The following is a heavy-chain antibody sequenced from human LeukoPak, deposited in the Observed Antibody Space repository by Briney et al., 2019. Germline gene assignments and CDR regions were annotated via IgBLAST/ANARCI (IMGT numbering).Heavy chain of an antibody. D-gene: IGHD2-15*01. V-gene: IGHV4-31*03. CDR2: IYYSGST. CDR3: ARGYCSGGSCYSVTGEVFDY. CDR1: GGSISSGGYY. Sequence: KPSETLSLTCTVSGGSISSGGYYWSWIRQHSGKGLEWIGYIYYSGSTYYNPSLKSRVTISVDTSKNQFSLKLSSVTAADTAVYYCARGYCSGGSCYSVTGEVFDYWGQGTLVTVSS. J-gene: IGHJ4*02.